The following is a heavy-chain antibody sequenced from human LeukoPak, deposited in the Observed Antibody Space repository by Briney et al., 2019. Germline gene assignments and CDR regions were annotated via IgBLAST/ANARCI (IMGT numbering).Heavy chain of an antibody. D-gene: IGHD6-19*01. CDR2: ITNDGSST. J-gene: IGHJ4*02. V-gene: IGHV3-74*01. Sequence: GGSLRLSCAASGFTFSNYWMHWVRQAPGKGLVWVSRITNDGSSTSYADSVKGRFTISRDNAKNTLYLQMNSLRAEDTAVYYCAGGPDSSGSSGGGQGTLVTVSS. CDR3: AGGPDSSGSSG. CDR1: GFTFSNYW.